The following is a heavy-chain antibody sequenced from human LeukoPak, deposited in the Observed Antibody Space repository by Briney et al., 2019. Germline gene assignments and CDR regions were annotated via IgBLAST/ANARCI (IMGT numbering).Heavy chain of an antibody. D-gene: IGHD1-7*01. CDR3: ARFITGTRGCWFDP. V-gene: IGHV4-59*01. CDR2: IYYSGST. Sequence: SETLSLTCTVSGGSISSYYWSWIRQPPGKGLEWIGYIYYSGSTNCNPSLKSRVTISVDTSKNQFSLKLSSVTAADTAVYYCARFITGTRGCWFDPWGQGTLVTVSS. CDR1: GGSISSYY. J-gene: IGHJ5*02.